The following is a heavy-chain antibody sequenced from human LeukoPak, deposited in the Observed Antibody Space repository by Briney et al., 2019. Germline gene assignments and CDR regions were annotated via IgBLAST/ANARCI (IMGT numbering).Heavy chain of an antibody. CDR2: ITGSGGST. D-gene: IGHD1-14*01. CDR1: GFDFSSYA. CDR3: GKDEQGFGMQTSH. Sequence: GGSLRLSCTASGFDFSSYAVSWVRQAPGKGLEWVSAITGSGGSTYYADSVKGRFTVSRDNPRNTLYLQMNSLRAEDTAVYYCGKDEQGFGMQTSHWGQGTLVTVSS. J-gene: IGHJ4*02. V-gene: IGHV3-23*01.